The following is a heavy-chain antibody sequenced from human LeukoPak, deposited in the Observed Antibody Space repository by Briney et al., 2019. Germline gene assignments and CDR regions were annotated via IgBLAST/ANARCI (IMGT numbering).Heavy chain of an antibody. Sequence: SETLSLTCAVSGYSISSGYYWGWIRQPPGKGLEGIGGIYHSGSTYYNPSLKSRVTISVDTSKNQFSLKLSSVTAADTAVYYCARVSFTMVRGVINYFDYWGQGTLVTVSS. CDR1: GYSISSGYY. D-gene: IGHD3-10*01. J-gene: IGHJ4*02. CDR3: ARVSFTMVRGVINYFDY. V-gene: IGHV4-38-2*01. CDR2: IYHSGST.